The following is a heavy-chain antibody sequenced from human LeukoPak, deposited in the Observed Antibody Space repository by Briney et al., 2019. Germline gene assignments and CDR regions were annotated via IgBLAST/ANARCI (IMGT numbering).Heavy chain of an antibody. CDR2: ISAYNGNT. Sequence: ASVKVSCKASGYTFTSYGISWVRQAPGQGLEWMGWISAYNGNTNYAQKLQGRVTMTTDTSTSTAYMELRSLRSDDTAVYYYARDRAAMVTAWFDPWGQGTLVTVSS. J-gene: IGHJ5*02. CDR1: GYTFTSYG. CDR3: ARDRAAMVTAWFDP. D-gene: IGHD5-18*01. V-gene: IGHV1-18*01.